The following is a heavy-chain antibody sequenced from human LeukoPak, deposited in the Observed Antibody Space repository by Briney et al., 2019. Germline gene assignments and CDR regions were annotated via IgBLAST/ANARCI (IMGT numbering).Heavy chain of an antibody. Sequence: GGSLRLSCAASGFTFSSYAMSWVRQAPGMGLEWVSAISGSGGSTYYADSVKGRFTISRDNSKNTLYLQMNSLRAEDTAVYYCAKDLRGSGWYEVDYWGQGTLVTVSS. CDR3: AKDLRGSGWYEVDY. V-gene: IGHV3-23*01. CDR2: ISGSGGST. D-gene: IGHD6-19*01. CDR1: GFTFSSYA. J-gene: IGHJ4*02.